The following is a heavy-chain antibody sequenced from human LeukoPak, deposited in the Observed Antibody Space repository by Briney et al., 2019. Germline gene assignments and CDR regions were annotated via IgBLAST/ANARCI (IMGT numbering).Heavy chain of an antibody. V-gene: IGHV4-34*01. Sequence: KPSETLSLTCAVYGGSFSGYYWSWIRQPPGKGLEWIGEINHSGSTNYNPSLKSRVTISVDTSKNQFSLKLSSVTAADTAVYYCASGVAYRYNWNRLPRYYYYYGMDVWGQGTTVTVSS. D-gene: IGHD1-20*01. CDR1: GGSFSGYY. CDR2: INHSGST. CDR3: ASGVAYRYNWNRLPRYYYYYGMDV. J-gene: IGHJ6*02.